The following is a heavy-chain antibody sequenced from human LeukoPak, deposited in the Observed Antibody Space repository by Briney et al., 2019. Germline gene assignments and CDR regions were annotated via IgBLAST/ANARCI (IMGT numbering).Heavy chain of an antibody. CDR1: GFTFSSYE. V-gene: IGHV3-48*03. D-gene: IGHD2-8*01. J-gene: IGHJ4*02. CDR3: ARDPGGVVYFDY. Sequence: PGGSLRLSCAASGFTFSSYEMNWVRQAPGKGLEWVSYISSSGTIYYADSVKGRFTISRDNSKNTLYLQMNTLRAEDTAVYYCARDPGGVVYFDYWGQGTLVTVSS. CDR2: ISSSGTI.